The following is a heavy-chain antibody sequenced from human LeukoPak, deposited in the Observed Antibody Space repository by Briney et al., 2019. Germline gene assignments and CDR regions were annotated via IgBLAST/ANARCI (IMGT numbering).Heavy chain of an antibody. D-gene: IGHD2-2*01. V-gene: IGHV3-30*04. CDR1: GFTFSNYA. CDR2: ISNDGRNK. CDR3: AREETWFSTTWYYFDY. Sequence: GGSLRLSCAASGFTFSNYAMHWVHQAPGKGPEWVALISNDGRNKNYADSVKGRFTISRDNSKNTLFLQMNSLRTEDTALFYCAREETWFSTTWYYFDYWGQGTLVTVSS. J-gene: IGHJ4*02.